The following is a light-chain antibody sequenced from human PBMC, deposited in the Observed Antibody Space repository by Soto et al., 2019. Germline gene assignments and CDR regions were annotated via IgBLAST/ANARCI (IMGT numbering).Light chain of an antibody. J-gene: IGKJ1*01. Sequence: EIVLTQSPGTLSLSPGERANLSCRASQSVSSSLAWYQQKPGQAPRLLIYGASSRATGIPDRFSGSGSGTDFTLTISRLEPEDFAVYYCQQYGSSPRTFGQGTKVDIK. V-gene: IGKV3-20*01. CDR3: QQYGSSPRT. CDR2: GAS. CDR1: QSVSSS.